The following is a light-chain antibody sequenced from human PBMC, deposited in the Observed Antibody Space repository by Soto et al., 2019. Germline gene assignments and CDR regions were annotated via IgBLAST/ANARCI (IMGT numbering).Light chain of an antibody. CDR2: KAS. J-gene: IGKJ2*02. Sequence: DIQMRQSPSTLSASVGDKVTITCRASHNIINWLAWYQQKPGKGPKLLIYKASSLESGVPSRFSGSGSGTEFTLTISSLQPDDFATYYCQQCNPYTPPWTFGQGTKLEIK. V-gene: IGKV1-5*03. CDR1: HNIINW. CDR3: QQCNPYTPPWT.